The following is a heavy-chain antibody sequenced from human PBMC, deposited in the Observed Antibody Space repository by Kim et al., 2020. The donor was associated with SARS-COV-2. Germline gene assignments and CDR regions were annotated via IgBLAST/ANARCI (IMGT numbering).Heavy chain of an antibody. Sequence: SETLSLTCTVSGGSISSSSYYWGWIRQTPGKGLEWIGSIYYSGSTYYNPSLKSRVTISVDTSKNQFSLKLSSVTAADTAVYYCASPHYGGNPSAWYFDLWGRGTLVTVSS. CDR1: GGSISSSSYY. CDR2: IYYSGST. V-gene: IGHV4-39*07. J-gene: IGHJ2*01. CDR3: ASPHYGGNPSAWYFDL. D-gene: IGHD4-17*01.